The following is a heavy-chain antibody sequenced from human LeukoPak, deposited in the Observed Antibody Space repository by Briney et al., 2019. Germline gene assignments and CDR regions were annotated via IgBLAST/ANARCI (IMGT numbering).Heavy chain of an antibody. V-gene: IGHV4-39*01. CDR2: IYYSGST. CDR3: ARHHYDYVWGSYRYDY. J-gene: IGHJ4*02. CDR1: GGSIRGSTYY. D-gene: IGHD3-16*02. Sequence: PSETLSLTCTVSGGSIRGSTYYWGWIRQPPGKGLEWIGSIYYSGSTYYNPSLKSRVTISVDTSKNQFSLKLSSVTAADTAVYYCARHHYDYVWGSYRYDYWGQGTLVTVSS.